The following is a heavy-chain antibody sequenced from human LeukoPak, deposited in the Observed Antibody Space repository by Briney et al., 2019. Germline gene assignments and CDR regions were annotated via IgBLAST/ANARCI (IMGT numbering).Heavy chain of an antibody. Sequence: PGGSLRLSCAASRFTFSSYGMHWVRQAPGKGLEWVAVISYDGSNKYYADSVKGRFTISRDNSKNTLYLQMNSLRAEDTAVYYCAKDNIQLWFFDYWGQGTLVTVSP. D-gene: IGHD5-18*01. CDR3: AKDNIQLWFFDY. J-gene: IGHJ4*02. CDR1: RFTFSSYG. CDR2: ISYDGSNK. V-gene: IGHV3-30*18.